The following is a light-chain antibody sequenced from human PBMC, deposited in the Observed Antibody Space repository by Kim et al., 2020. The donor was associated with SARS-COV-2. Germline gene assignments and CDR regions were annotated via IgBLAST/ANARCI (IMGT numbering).Light chain of an antibody. CDR1: RYNIGTNS. CDR2: SDN. Sequence: RATISCAGTRYNIGTNSVRWYQQVPGPAPKLLIFSDNQRPSGVPDRFSASKSGTSASLAISGLQSEDEADYYCAAWDDSLTGHVAFGGGTQLTVL. CDR3: AAWDDSLTGHVA. J-gene: IGLJ2*01. V-gene: IGLV1-44*01.